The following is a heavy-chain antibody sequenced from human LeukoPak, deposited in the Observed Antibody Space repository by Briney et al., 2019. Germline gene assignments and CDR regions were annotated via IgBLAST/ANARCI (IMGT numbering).Heavy chain of an antibody. CDR2: ISSSGSTI. CDR3: PRDRGGSGSYSDY. Sequence: GGSLRLSCAASGFTFSSYEMNWVRQAPGKGLEWVSYISSSGSTIYYADSVKGRFTISRDNAKTSPYLQMNSLRAEDTAVYYCPRDRGGSGSYSDYWGQGTMVTVSS. CDR1: GFTFSSYE. V-gene: IGHV3-48*03. D-gene: IGHD3-10*01. J-gene: IGHJ4*02.